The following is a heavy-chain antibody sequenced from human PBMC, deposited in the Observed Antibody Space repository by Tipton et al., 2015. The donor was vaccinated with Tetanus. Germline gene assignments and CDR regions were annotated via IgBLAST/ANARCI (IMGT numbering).Heavy chain of an antibody. CDR1: IGSINSGSYH. Sequence: TLSLTCAVSIGSINSGSYHWDWIRQPPGKGLEWLGGIHSGGRASYNPSLKSRLTMSLDTPKTLFSLKVSSVTATDTAVYYCARHHGTVLSWFGELKGDAFDIWGQGTVVTVSS. J-gene: IGHJ3*02. CDR2: IHSGGRA. D-gene: IGHD3-10*01. CDR3: ARHHGTVLSWFGELKGDAFDI. V-gene: IGHV4-39*01.